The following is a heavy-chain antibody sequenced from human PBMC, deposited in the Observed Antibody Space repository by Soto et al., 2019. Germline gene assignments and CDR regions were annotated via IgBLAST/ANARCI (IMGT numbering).Heavy chain of an antibody. D-gene: IGHD3-10*02. V-gene: IGHV3-48*03. CDR3: ARGEGLFAY. CDR2: ISRRTDKAI. J-gene: IGHJ4*02. Sequence: EVQLVESGGTLVQPGGSLRLSCAASGFTFGLYDMNWVRQRPGNGLEWISHISRRTDKAIYYADSVRGRFTISRDNDNNSLYLQMNGLRVEDTGVYYCARGEGLFAYWGQGTLVTVSS. CDR1: GFTFGLYD.